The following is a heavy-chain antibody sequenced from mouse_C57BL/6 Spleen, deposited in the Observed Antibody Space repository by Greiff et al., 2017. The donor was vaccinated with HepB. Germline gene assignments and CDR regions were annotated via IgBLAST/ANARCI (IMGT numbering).Heavy chain of an antibody. J-gene: IGHJ1*03. V-gene: IGHV2-5*01. D-gene: IGHD1-1*01. CDR2: LWRGGST. Sequence: QVQLQQSGPGLVQPSQSLSITCTVSGFSLTSYGVHWVRQSPGKGLEWLGVLWRGGSTDYNAAFMSRLSITKDNSKSQVFFKMNSLQADDTAIYYCAKEGAGSSWYFDVWGTGTTVTVSS. CDR3: AKEGAGSSWYFDV. CDR1: GFSLTSYG.